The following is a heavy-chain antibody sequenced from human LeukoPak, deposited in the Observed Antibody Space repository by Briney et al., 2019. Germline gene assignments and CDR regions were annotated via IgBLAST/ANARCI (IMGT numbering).Heavy chain of an antibody. CDR1: GFTVSSNY. CDR3: ARDLPSYGDSPFNGMDV. Sequence: GGSLRLSCAASGFTVSSNYMSWVRQAPGKGLEWVSVIYSGGSTYYADSVKGRFTISRDNSKNTLYLQMNSLRAEDTAVYYCARDLPSYGDSPFNGMDVWGQGTTVTVSS. CDR2: IYSGGST. V-gene: IGHV3-53*01. J-gene: IGHJ6*02. D-gene: IGHD4-17*01.